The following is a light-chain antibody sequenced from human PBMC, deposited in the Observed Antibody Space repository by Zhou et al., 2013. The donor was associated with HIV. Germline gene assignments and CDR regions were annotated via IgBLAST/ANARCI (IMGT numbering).Light chain of an antibody. J-gene: IGKJ4*01. CDR2: NTS. CDR1: QGIATF. CDR3: QQSYSTPRST. Sequence: DIQMTQSPSSLSASVGDRVIITCRASQGIATFLNWYQHKPGKAPKLLIYNTSTLQSGVSSRFSGSVSGTDFILTISSLQPEDSATYYCQQSYSTPRSTFGGGTKVEIK. V-gene: IGKV1-39*01.